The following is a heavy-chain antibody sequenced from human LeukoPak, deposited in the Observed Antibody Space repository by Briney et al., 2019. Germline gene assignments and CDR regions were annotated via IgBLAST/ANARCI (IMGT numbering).Heavy chain of an antibody. V-gene: IGHV3-21*01. CDR3: ASCRAAHYDAFDI. D-gene: IGHD6-25*01. CDR1: GFTFSSYG. J-gene: IGHJ3*02. CDR2: ITSSSSYI. Sequence: GGSLRLSCAASGFTFSSYGMHWVRQAPGKGLEWVSSITSSSSYIYYADSVKGRFTISRDNAKNSLYLQMNSLRAEDTAVYYCASCRAAHYDAFDIWGQGTLVTVSS.